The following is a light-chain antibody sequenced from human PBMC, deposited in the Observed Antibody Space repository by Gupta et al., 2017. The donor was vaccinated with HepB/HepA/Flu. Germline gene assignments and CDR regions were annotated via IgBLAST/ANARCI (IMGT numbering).Light chain of an antibody. CDR3: LLYYGGGPV. Sequence: QPVVTQAPSMPVSPRGTVTLPCPSSTGAVTSAYYPNWFQQKPEKPPSALIYSTSKKHPWTPALFSGSLLGGKAALTLSGVQPEDGAEFYCLLYYGGGPVFGTGTKVTVL. V-gene: IGLV7-43*01. CDR1: TGAVTSAYY. CDR2: STS. J-gene: IGLJ1*01.